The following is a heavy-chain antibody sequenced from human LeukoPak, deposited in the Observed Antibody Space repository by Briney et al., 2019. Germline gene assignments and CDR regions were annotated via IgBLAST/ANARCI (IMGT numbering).Heavy chain of an antibody. V-gene: IGHV3-30*18. CDR1: GFIFSSYG. J-gene: IGHJ4*02. CDR2: ISYDGSNK. Sequence: PGRSLRLSCAASGFIFSSYGMHWVRQAPGKGLEWVAVISYDGSNKYYADSVKGRFTISRDNSKNTLYLQMNSLRAEDTAVYYCAKGRYFDYWGQGTLVTVSS. CDR3: AKGRYFDY.